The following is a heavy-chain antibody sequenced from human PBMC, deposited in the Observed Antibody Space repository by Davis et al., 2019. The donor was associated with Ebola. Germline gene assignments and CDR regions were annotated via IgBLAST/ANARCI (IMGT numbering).Heavy chain of an antibody. D-gene: IGHD2-2*01. J-gene: IGHJ1*01. V-gene: IGHV4-59*11. CDR1: GVSIIDHY. Sequence: PSETLSLTCTVSGVSIIDHYWSCIRQSPGKGLEWIGYIDYRGRSTYKPSLRSRITMSVETSKNQFSLKLKSITAADTAVYYCARGGSPAMFKGVDEWGQGILVTVSS. CDR3: ARGGSPAMFKGVDE. CDR2: IDYRGRS.